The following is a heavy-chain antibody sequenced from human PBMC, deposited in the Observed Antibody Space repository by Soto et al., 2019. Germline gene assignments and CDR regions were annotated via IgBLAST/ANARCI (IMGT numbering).Heavy chain of an antibody. CDR2: ISYDGTSK. CDR1: GFTFSSYG. Sequence: GGSLRLSCAASGFTFSSYGMHWVRQAPGKGLDWVAVISYDGTSKYYADSVRGRFTISRDNSMNTLYLQMNSPRAEDTAVYYCAKDPWAFDTAMAWYFDYWGQGTLVTVSS. D-gene: IGHD5-18*01. CDR3: AKDPWAFDTAMAWYFDY. V-gene: IGHV3-30*18. J-gene: IGHJ4*02.